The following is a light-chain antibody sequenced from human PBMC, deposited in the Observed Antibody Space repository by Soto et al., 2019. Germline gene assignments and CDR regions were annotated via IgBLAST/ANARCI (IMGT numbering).Light chain of an antibody. CDR3: QQRSIWLT. CDR1: QSISSY. J-gene: IGKJ4*01. V-gene: IGKV3-11*01. Sequence: EIVLTQSPATLSLSPVSRATLSCRDSQSISSYLAWYQQKPGQAPRLLIYDASNRATGIPARFSGSGSGTDFTLTITSLEPEDFAVYYCQQRSIWLTFGGGTKVDIK. CDR2: DAS.